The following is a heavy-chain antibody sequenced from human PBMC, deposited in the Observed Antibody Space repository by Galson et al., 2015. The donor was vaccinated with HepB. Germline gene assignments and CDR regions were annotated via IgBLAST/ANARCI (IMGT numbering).Heavy chain of an antibody. J-gene: IGHJ6*02. CDR3: ARAQGDDILTGYYYYYYGMDA. CDR2: ISSSSSYI. D-gene: IGHD3-9*01. CDR1: GFTFSSYS. V-gene: IGHV3-21*01. Sequence: SLRLSCAASGFTFSSYSMNWVRQAPGKGLEWVSSISSSSSYIYYADSVKGRFTISRDNAKNSLYLQMNSLRAEDTAVYYCARAQGDDILTGYYYYYYGMDAWGQGTTVTVSS.